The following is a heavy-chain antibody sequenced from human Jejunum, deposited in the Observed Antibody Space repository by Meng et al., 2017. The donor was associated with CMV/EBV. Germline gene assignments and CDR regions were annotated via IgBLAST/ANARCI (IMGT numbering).Heavy chain of an antibody. J-gene: IGHJ4*02. CDR2: IYTSGST. V-gene: IGHV4-4*07. CDR3: ARLSKDGWSTFDY. D-gene: IGHD6-19*01. Sequence: QGQLQESGPGRVKPSETLSLTCSVSGGSMISYYWSWIRQPAGKGLEWIGHIYTSGSTNYSPSLKSRVTMSLDTAKNQFSLKVSSVTAADTAVYYCARLSKDGWSTFDYWGQGTLVTVSS. CDR1: GGSMISYY.